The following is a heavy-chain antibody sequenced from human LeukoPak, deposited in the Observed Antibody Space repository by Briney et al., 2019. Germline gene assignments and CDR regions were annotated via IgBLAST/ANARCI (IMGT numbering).Heavy chain of an antibody. D-gene: IGHD1-26*01. Sequence: GGSLRLSCAASGFTFSSYAMSWVRQAPGKGLEWVSGISGRGGSTYYADSVKGRFTISRDNSKNTLYMQMNSLRAEDTAVYYCARAVVDSLGVGSDYWGQGTLVTVSS. V-gene: IGHV3-23*01. CDR2: ISGRGGST. CDR3: ARAVVDSLGVGSDY. J-gene: IGHJ4*02. CDR1: GFTFSSYA.